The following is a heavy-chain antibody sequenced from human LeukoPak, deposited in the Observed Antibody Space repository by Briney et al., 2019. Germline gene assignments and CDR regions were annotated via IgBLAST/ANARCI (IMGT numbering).Heavy chain of an antibody. J-gene: IGHJ4*02. D-gene: IGHD3-10*01. CDR2: INPSGGST. CDR3: ARDATGYNYGSGSYCPY. Sequence: GASVKVSCKASGYSFLTYGLSWVRQAPGQGLEWMGIINPSGGSTSYAQKFQGRVTMTRDTSTSTVYMELSSLRSEDTAVYYCARDATGYNYGSGSYCPYWGQGTLVTVSS. V-gene: IGHV1-46*01. CDR1: GYSFLTYG.